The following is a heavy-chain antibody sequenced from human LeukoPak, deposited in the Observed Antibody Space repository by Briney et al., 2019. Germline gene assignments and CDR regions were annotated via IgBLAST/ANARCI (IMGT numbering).Heavy chain of an antibody. CDR3: ARYGSGIRDAFDI. V-gene: IGHV4-61*02. Sequence: SETLSLTCTVSGGSISSGSYYWSWIRQPAGKGLEWIGRIYTSGSTNYNPSLKSRVTISVDTSKNQFSLKLSSVTAADTAVYYCARYGSGIRDAFDIWGQGTMVTVSS. J-gene: IGHJ3*02. CDR2: IYTSGST. D-gene: IGHD3-10*01. CDR1: GGSISSGSYY.